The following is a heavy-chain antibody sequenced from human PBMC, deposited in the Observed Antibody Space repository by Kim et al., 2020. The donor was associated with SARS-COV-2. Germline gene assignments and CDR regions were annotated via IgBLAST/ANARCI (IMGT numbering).Heavy chain of an antibody. J-gene: IGHJ3*02. CDR1: GYTFTGYY. Sequence: ASVKVSCKASGYTFTGYYMHWVRQAPGQGLEWMGRINPNSGGTNYAQKFQGRVTMTRDTSISTAYMELSRLRSDDTAVYYCARASYCSGGSCYSSAFDIWGQGTMVTVSS. CDR3: ARASYCSGGSCYSSAFDI. V-gene: IGHV1-2*06. D-gene: IGHD2-15*01. CDR2: INPNSGGT.